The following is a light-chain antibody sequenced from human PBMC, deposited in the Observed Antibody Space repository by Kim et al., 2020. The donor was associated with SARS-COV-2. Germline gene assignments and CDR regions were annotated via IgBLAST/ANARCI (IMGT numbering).Light chain of an antibody. CDR1: QSVSSTY. J-gene: IGKJ1*01. CDR3: HQSDISPRT. V-gene: IGKV3-20*01. Sequence: EIVLTQSPGTLSLSPGERATLFCRASQSVSSTYLAWYQRKPGQAPRLLIYGASTRATGIPDRFSGSGSGTDFTLTISRLEPEDFAVYYCHQSDISPRTFGQGTKVDIK. CDR2: GAS.